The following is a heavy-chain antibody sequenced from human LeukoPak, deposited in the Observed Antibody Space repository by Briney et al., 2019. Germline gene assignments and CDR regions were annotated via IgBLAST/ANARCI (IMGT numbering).Heavy chain of an antibody. CDR2: IYYSGST. J-gene: IGHJ4*02. D-gene: IGHD3-9*01. CDR1: GGSISSYY. V-gene: IGHV4-59*12. CDR3: VRDLDGFEY. Sequence: KPSETLSLTCTVSGGSISSYYWSWIRQPPGKGLEWIGYIYYSGSTNYNPSLKSRVTISVDTSKNQFSLQLNSVTPEDTAVYYRVRDLDGFEYWGQGSLVTVSS.